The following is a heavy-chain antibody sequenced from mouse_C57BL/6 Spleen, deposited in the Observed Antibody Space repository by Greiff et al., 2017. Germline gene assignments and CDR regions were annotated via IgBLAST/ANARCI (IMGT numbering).Heavy chain of an antibody. J-gene: IGHJ1*03. V-gene: IGHV1-50*01. CDR1: GYTFTSYW. CDR3: ARGFYYEYDESYIEV. Sequence: VQLQQPGAELVKPGASVKLSCKASGYTFTSYWMQWVKQRPGQGLEWIGEIDPSDSYTNYNQKFKGKATLTVDTSSSTTYMQLSSLTSEDSAVYYCARGFYYEYDESYIEVWGTGTTVTVSS. D-gene: IGHD2-4*01. CDR2: IDPSDSYT.